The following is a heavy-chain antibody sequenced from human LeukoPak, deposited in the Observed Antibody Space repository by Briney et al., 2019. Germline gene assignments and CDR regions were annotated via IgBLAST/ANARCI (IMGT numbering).Heavy chain of an antibody. CDR2: IRSKANSYAT. CDR1: GFTFSGSA. V-gene: IGHV3-73*01. D-gene: IGHD3-22*01. Sequence: GGSLRLSCAASGFTFSGSAMHWVRQASGKGLEWVGRIRSKANSYATAYAASVKGRFTISRDDSKNTAYLQMNSLKTEDTAVYYCTRLGSSGYYYEWFDPWGQGTLVTVSS. CDR3: TRLGSSGYYYEWFDP. J-gene: IGHJ5*02.